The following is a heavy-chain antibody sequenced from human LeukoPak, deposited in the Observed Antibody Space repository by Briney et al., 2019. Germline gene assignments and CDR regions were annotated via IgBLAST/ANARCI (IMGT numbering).Heavy chain of an antibody. CDR3: AREWCSGGSCYPDFDY. Sequence: PGGSLRLSCAASGFTFDDYGMSWVRQAPGKGLGWVSGINWNGGSTGYADSVKGRFTISRDNAKNSLYLQMNSLRAEDTALYHCAREWCSGGSCYPDFDYWGQGTLVTVSS. V-gene: IGHV3-20*01. CDR2: INWNGGST. J-gene: IGHJ4*02. CDR1: GFTFDDYG. D-gene: IGHD2-15*01.